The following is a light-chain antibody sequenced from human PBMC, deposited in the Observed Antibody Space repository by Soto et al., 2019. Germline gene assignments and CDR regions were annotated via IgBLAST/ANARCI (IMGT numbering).Light chain of an antibody. CDR3: AAWDDSLNGVV. V-gene: IGLV1-44*01. J-gene: IGLJ2*01. CDR1: SSNIGSNT. CDR2: SNN. Sequence: QSVLTQPHSASGTPGQRVTISCSGSSSNIGSNTVNWYQQLPGTAPKLLIYSNNQRPSGVPDRFSGSKSGTSASLAISGLQSEDEAVYYCAAWDDSLNGVVFGGGTKLTVL.